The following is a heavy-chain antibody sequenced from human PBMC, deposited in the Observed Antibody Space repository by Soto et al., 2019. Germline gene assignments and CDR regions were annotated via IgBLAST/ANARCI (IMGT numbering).Heavy chain of an antibody. V-gene: IGHV3-66*01. CDR2: IYSGGNT. CDR3: AREVRVRGLAFEI. D-gene: IGHD3-3*01. CDR1: GFTVSSNY. Sequence: PGGSLRLSCAVSGFTVSSNYMNWVRQAPGKGLEWVSFIYSGGNTYYADSVKGRFTISRDNSKNMLYLQMNSLRVEDTAVYYCAREVRVRGLAFEIWGQGTMVNVSS. J-gene: IGHJ3*02.